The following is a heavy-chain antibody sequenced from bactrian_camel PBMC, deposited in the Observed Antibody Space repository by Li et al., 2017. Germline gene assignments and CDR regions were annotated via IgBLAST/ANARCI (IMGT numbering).Heavy chain of an antibody. CDR3: AARSGGPFYGVLNSKTYDA. V-gene: IGHV3S53*01. Sequence: HVQLVESGGGSVQAGGSLRLSCAAHEYLFTSYCMGWFRQVKGKEREGVAAIDSIGNTEYADSVSGRFTISKDHVKGTLFLQMNSLKPEDTGMYYCAARSGGPFYGVLNSKTYDAWGQGTQVTVS. J-gene: IGHJ4*01. CDR1: EYLFTSYC. D-gene: IGHD5*01. CDR2: IDSIGNT.